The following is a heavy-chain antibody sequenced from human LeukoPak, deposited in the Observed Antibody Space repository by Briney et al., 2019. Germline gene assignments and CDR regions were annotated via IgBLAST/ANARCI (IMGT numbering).Heavy chain of an antibody. V-gene: IGHV4-59*01. D-gene: IGHD6-13*01. Sequence: SETLSLTCTVSGGSISSDYWSWIRQPPGKGLEWIGYIYYSGSTNYNPSLKSRVTISVDMSKNQFSLKLSSVTAADTAVYYCARDSPGGRGSSWYGRVNWFDPWGQGTLVTVSS. J-gene: IGHJ5*02. CDR1: GGSISSDY. CDR3: ARDSPGGRGSSWYGRVNWFDP. CDR2: IYYSGST.